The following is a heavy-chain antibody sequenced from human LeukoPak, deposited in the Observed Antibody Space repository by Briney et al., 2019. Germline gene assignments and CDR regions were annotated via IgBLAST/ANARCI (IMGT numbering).Heavy chain of an antibody. CDR3: AKDLPRTYYDSSGYSFDH. CDR2: ISGSGGST. CDR1: GFTFSSYA. V-gene: IGHV3-23*01. Sequence: PGGSLRLSCAASGFTFSSYAMSWVRQAPGKGLEWVSAISGSGGSTYYADSMKGRFTISRDNSKNTLYLQMNSLRAEDTALYYCAKDLPRTYYDSSGYSFDHWGQGTLVTVSS. D-gene: IGHD3-22*01. J-gene: IGHJ4*02.